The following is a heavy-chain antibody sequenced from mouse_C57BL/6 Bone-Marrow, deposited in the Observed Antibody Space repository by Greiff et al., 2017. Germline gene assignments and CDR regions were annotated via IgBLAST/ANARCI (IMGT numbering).Heavy chain of an antibody. V-gene: IGHV6-3*01. CDR3: TANYYGSSLYLDY. Sequence: VQLKESGGGLVQPGGSMKLSCVASGFTFSNYWMNWVRQSPEKGLEWVAQIRLKSDNYATHYAESVKGRFTISRDDSKSSVYLQMNNLRAEDTGIYYCTANYYGSSLYLDYWGQGTTLTVSS. D-gene: IGHD1-1*01. J-gene: IGHJ2*01. CDR2: IRLKSDNYAT. CDR1: GFTFSNYW.